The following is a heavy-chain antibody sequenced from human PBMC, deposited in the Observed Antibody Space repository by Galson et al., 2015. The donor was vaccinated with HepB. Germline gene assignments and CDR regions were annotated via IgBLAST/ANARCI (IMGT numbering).Heavy chain of an antibody. CDR3: TRGRRDYYGSSRYLYYFDD. Sequence: SVKVSCKASGYTFTNNDINWVRQATGQGLEWVGWMNPNSGNSGSAQTFQGRVSMTRDNSISTAYMELSSLRSEDTAVYYCTRGRRDYYGSSRYLYYFDDWGQGTLVTVSS. CDR1: GYTFTNND. CDR2: MNPNSGNS. V-gene: IGHV1-8*01. D-gene: IGHD3-22*01. J-gene: IGHJ4*02.